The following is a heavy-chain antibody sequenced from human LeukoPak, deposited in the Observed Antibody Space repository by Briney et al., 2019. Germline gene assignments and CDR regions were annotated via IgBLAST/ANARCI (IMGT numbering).Heavy chain of an antibody. CDR2: ISISGTTI. J-gene: IGHJ3*02. Sequence: PGGSLRLSCAASGFTFCSYSMNWVRQAPGKGLEWVSYISISGTTIYNADSEGRFTISRDNAKNSLYLQMNSLRAEDTAVYYCARGGSSGYNYNAFDIWGRGTMVTVSS. D-gene: IGHD3-22*01. CDR1: GFTFCSYS. V-gene: IGHV3-48*04. CDR3: ARGGSSGYNYNAFDI.